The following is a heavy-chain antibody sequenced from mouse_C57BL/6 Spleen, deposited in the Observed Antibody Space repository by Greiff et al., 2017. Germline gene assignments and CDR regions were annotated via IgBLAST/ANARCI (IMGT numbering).Heavy chain of an antibody. D-gene: IGHD2-5*01. Sequence: QVQLQQSGPELVKPGASVKISCKASGYAFSSSWMNWLQQRPGKGLEWIGRIYPGDGDTNYNGKFKGKATLTADKSSSTAYMQLSSLTSEDSAVYFCARPYSKGFDYWGQGTTLTVSS. CDR1: GYAFSSSW. V-gene: IGHV1-82*01. J-gene: IGHJ2*01. CDR2: IYPGDGDT. CDR3: ARPYSKGFDY.